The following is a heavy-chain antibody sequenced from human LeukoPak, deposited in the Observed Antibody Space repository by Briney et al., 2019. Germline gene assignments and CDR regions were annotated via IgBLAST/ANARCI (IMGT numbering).Heavy chain of an antibody. CDR1: GFTFSSYS. CDR2: IYYSGST. CDR3: ARGRIVVVPAAFNWFDP. J-gene: IGHJ5*02. D-gene: IGHD2-2*01. Sequence: LRLSCAASGFTFSSYSMNWVRQHPGKGLEWIGYIYYSGSTYYNPSLKSRVTISVDTSKNQFSLKLSSVTAADTAVYYCARGRIVVVPAAFNWFDPWGQGTLVTVSS. V-gene: IGHV4-31*02.